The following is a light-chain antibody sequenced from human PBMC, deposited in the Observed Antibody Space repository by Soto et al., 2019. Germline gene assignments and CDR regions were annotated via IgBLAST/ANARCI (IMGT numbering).Light chain of an antibody. J-gene: IGKJ3*01. V-gene: IGKV2-28*01. CDR3: MQALQSTPT. Sequence: DIVMTQSPLSLPVTPGEPASISCRSSQSLLHSNGYIYLDWYLQKPGQSPQLLIYLGSNRASGVHDRFSGSGSDTDFTLKINRVEAEDVGVYYCMQALQSTPTFGPGTKVDVK. CDR2: LGS. CDR1: QSLLHSNGYIY.